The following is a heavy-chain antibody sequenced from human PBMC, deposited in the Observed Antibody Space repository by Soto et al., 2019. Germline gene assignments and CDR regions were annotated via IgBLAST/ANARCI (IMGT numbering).Heavy chain of an antibody. D-gene: IGHD2-2*02. V-gene: IGHV4-31*03. CDR1: GGSISSGGYY. J-gene: IGHJ5*02. Sequence: SETLSLTCTVSGGSISSGGYYWSWIRQHPGKGLEWIGYIYYSGSTYYNPSLKSRVTISVDTSKNQFSLKLSSVTAADTAVYYCARALRVVVPAAILGGYNWFDPWGQGTLVTVSS. CDR3: ARALRVVVPAAILGGYNWFDP. CDR2: IYYSGST.